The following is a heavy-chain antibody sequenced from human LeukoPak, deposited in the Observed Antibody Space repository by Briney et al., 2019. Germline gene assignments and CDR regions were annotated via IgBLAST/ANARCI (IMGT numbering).Heavy chain of an antibody. Sequence: GESLKISGKGSGYSFSTYWIGWVRQMPGIGLEWMGIIYPGGTDTKYSPSFQGQVSISADKSIRTAYLQWSSLKASDTAMYYCARLNDYDSSGYSFDYFDYWGQGTLVTVSS. J-gene: IGHJ4*02. CDR2: IYPGGTDT. CDR3: ARLNDYDSSGYSFDYFDY. CDR1: GYSFSTYW. D-gene: IGHD3-22*01. V-gene: IGHV5-51*01.